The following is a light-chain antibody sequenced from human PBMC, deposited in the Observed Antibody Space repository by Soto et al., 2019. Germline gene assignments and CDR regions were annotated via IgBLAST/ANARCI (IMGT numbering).Light chain of an antibody. CDR3: SSYTSSGTLYV. CDR2: EVT. Sequence: QSALTQPASVSGSPGQSITISCTGTSSDVGGYNFVSWYQQHPGKAPTVMIYEVTNRPSGVSNRFSGSKSGNTASLTISGLQAEDEADYYCSSYTSSGTLYVFGTGTKLTVL. J-gene: IGLJ1*01. CDR1: SSDVGGYNF. V-gene: IGLV2-14*01.